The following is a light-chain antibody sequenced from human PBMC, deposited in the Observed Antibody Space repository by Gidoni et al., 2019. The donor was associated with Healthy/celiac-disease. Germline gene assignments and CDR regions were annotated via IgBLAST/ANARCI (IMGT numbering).Light chain of an antibody. J-gene: IGKJ2*01. CDR3: QQSYSTPEYT. CDR1: QSISSY. Sequence: DIKMTQSPSSLSASVGDRVTITCRASQSISSYLNWYQQKPGKAPKLLIYAASSLQSGVPSRFSGSGSGTDFTLTISSLQPEDFATYYCQQSYSTPEYTFGQGTKLEIK. V-gene: IGKV1-39*01. CDR2: AAS.